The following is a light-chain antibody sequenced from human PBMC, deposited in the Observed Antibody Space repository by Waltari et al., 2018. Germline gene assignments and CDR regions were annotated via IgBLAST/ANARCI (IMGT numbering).Light chain of an antibody. CDR2: AAS. Sequence: DIQMTQSPSSLSASVGDRVTITFRASQSISSYLNLYQQKPGKAPKLLIYAASSLQSGVPSRFSGSGSGTDFTLTISSLQPEDFATYYCQQSYSTLMYTFGQGTKLEIK. CDR1: QSISSY. V-gene: IGKV1-39*01. CDR3: QQSYSTLMYT. J-gene: IGKJ2*01.